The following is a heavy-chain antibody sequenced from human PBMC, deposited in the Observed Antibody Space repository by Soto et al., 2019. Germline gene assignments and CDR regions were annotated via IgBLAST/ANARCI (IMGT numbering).Heavy chain of an antibody. J-gene: IGHJ4*02. CDR3: TSFDSNGYYPQEHY. CDR2: IIPILGTA. CDR1: GGSFSSFS. D-gene: IGHD3-22*01. V-gene: IGHV1-69*01. Sequence: QVILAQSGAEVKKPGSSVKVSCKVSGGSFSSFSINWVRQAPGQRFEWMGGIIPILGTANFTQKFQDRVTFTADESTATAYMTLSSLTSEDTAFYYCTSFDSNGYYPQEHYWGPGTQVTVSS.